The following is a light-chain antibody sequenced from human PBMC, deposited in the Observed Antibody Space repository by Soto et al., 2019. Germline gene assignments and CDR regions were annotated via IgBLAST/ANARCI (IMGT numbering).Light chain of an antibody. CDR3: QQYGRSPRT. V-gene: IGKV3-20*01. CDR1: QSVSSSY. J-gene: IGKJ1*01. CDR2: GAS. Sequence: EIVLTQSPGTLSLSPGERATLSCRASQSVSSSYLAWYQQQPGQAPRLLIYGASRRATGIPDRFSGSGFGTDFTLIISRMEPEDFAVYYCQQYGRSPRTFGQGTKVEIK.